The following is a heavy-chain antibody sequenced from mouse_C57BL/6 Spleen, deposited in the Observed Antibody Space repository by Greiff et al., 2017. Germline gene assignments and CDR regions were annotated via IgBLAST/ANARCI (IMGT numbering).Heavy chain of an antibody. CDR2: IHPNSGST. D-gene: IGHD1-1*01. V-gene: IGHV1-64*01. J-gene: IGHJ2*01. CDR1: GYTFTSYW. CDR3: AREAVTTVVGFDD. Sequence: QVQLQQPGAELVKPGASVKLSCKASGYTFTSYWMHWVKQRPGQGLEWIGMIHPNSGSTNYNEKFKSKATLTVDKSSSTAYMQLSSLTSEDSAVYYCAREAVTTVVGFDDWGQGTTLTVSS.